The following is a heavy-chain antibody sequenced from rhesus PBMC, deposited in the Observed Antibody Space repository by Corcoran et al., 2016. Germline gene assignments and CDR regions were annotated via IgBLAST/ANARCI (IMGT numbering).Heavy chain of an antibody. V-gene: IGHV4-165*02. J-gene: IGHJ6*01. CDR2: ICGSCGTT. CDR1: GGSISGYY. CDR3: VRKGNGLDS. D-gene: IGHD5-42*01. Sequence: QVQLQESGPGLVKPSETLSLTCAVSGGSISGYYWYWIRQFPGKGLEWMGYICGSCGTTHYNPSLKSRVTISTDTSKNQFSLKLSSVTAADTAVYYCVRKGNGLDSWGQGVVVTVSS.